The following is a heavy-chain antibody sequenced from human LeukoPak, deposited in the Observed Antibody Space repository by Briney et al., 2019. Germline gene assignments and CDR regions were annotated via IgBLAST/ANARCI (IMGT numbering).Heavy chain of an antibody. D-gene: IGHD3-22*01. CDR3: ARQYYYDSSGYYYDY. CDR1: GYTFTSYG. V-gene: IGHV1-18*01. CDR2: ISAYNGNT. J-gene: IGHJ4*02. Sequence: ASVKVSCKASGYTFTSYGISWVRQAPGQGLEWMGWISAYNGNTSYAQKLQGRVNMTTDKSTSTAYVELRSLRSDDTAAYYCARQYYYDSSGYYYDYWGQGTLVTVSS.